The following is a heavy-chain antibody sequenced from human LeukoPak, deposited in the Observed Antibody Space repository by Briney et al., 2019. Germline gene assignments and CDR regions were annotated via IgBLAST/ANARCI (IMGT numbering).Heavy chain of an antibody. J-gene: IGHJ2*01. D-gene: IGHD4-17*01. V-gene: IGHV3-21*01. CDR2: ISSSSSYI. CDR1: GFTFSSYS. Sequence: GGSLRLSCAASGFTFSSYSMNWVRQAPGKGLEWVSSISSSSSYIYYADSVKGRFTISRDNAMNSLYLQMNSLRAEDTAVYYCARDGIYGVWYFDLWGRGTLVTVSS. CDR3: ARDGIYGVWYFDL.